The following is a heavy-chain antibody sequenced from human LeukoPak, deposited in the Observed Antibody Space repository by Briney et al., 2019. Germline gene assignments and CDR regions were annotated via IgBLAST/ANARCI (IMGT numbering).Heavy chain of an antibody. CDR3: AGSIFGVPIGAFDI. D-gene: IGHD3-3*01. Sequence: MPSETLFLTCTVSGGSISSYYWSWIRQPPGKGLEWIGYIYYSGSTNYNPSLKSRVTISVDTSKNQFSLKLSSVTAADTAVYYCAGSIFGVPIGAFDIWGQGTMVTVSS. J-gene: IGHJ3*02. CDR2: IYYSGST. V-gene: IGHV4-59*01. CDR1: GGSISSYY.